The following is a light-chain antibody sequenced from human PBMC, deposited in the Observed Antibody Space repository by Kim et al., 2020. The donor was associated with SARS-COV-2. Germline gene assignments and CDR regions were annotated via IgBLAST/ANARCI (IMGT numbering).Light chain of an antibody. Sequence: DIQLTQSPSTLSASVGDRVTITCRASQSISTWLAWYQQKPGKAPKLLIYDASSLENGVPSRFSGSGSGTEFTLTISSLQPDDFATYYCKQYSSYSWYTFGQGTKLEI. V-gene: IGKV1-5*01. CDR3: KQYSSYSWYT. J-gene: IGKJ2*01. CDR1: QSISTW. CDR2: DAS.